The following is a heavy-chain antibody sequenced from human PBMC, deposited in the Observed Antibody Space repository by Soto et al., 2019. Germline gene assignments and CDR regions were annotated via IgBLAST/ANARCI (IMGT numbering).Heavy chain of an antibody. CDR2: IYCRGST. V-gene: IGHV4-59*01. CDR3: ARQQLLPYYYALDV. D-gene: IGHD6-13*01. J-gene: IGHJ6*02. CDR1: GGSISGYY. Sequence: SETLSLTCTVSGGSISGYYWRWIRQPPGKGLEYIGYIYCRGSTNYNPSLKSRVTMSVETSRNLFSLKVNSVTAAETAVYYCARQQLLPYYYALDVWGQGTTVT.